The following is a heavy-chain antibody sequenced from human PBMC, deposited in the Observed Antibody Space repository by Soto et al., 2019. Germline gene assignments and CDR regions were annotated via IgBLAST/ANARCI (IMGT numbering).Heavy chain of an antibody. Sequence: QVQLVQSGAEVKKPASSVMVSCKASGGTFSSYAISWVRQAPGQGLEWMGGIIPIFGTANYAQRFRGRVTITADESTSTAYMELTSLKSEDTAVYYCAGPVPYGDYGVFDYWGQGTLVTVSS. J-gene: IGHJ4*02. CDR3: AGPVPYGDYGVFDY. CDR2: IIPIFGTA. D-gene: IGHD4-17*01. CDR1: GGTFSSYA. V-gene: IGHV1-69*01.